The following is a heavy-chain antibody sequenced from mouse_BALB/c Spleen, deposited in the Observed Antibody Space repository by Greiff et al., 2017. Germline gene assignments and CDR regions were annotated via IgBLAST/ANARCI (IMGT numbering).Heavy chain of an antibody. CDR1: GFTFSSYG. CDR3: ARIGRYDDVFAY. CDR2: INSNGGST. V-gene: IGHV5-6-3*01. J-gene: IGHJ3*01. Sequence: EVKLVESGGGLVQPGGSLKLSCAASGFTFSSYGMSWVRQTPDKRLELVATINSNGGSTYYPDSVKGRFTISRDNARNILYLQMSSLRSEDTAMYYCARIGRYDDVFAYWGQGTLVTVSA. D-gene: IGHD2-14*01.